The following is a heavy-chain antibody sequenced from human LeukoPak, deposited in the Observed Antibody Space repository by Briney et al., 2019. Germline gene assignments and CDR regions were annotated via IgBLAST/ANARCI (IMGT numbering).Heavy chain of an antibody. CDR1: GFPFRNHA. J-gene: IGHJ5*02. V-gene: IGHV3-23*01. D-gene: IGHD2-15*01. CDR3: VREAGYCASVCLKTNWFDP. CDR2: ISNGKT. Sequence: PGGSLRLSCAASGFPFRNHAMSWVRQPPGKGLEWVSAISNGKTYYADSVRGRYTISRDDSKNMLYLQMNSLRVEDTARYYCVREAGYCASVCLKTNWFDPWGQGTLVTVSS.